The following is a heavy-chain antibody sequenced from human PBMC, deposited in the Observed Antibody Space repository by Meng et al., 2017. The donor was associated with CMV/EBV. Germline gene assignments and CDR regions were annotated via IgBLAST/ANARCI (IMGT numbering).Heavy chain of an antibody. CDR3: TTLYYYDSSGLNY. V-gene: IGHV3-15*01. Sequence: GGSLRLSCAASGFTFSNAWMSWVRQAPGKGLEWVGRIKSKTDGGTTDYAAPVKGRFTISRDDSKNTLYLQMNSLKNEDTAVYYCTTLYYYDSSGLNYWGQGTLVTVSS. D-gene: IGHD3-22*01. CDR2: IKSKTDGGTT. CDR1: GFTFSNAW. J-gene: IGHJ4*02.